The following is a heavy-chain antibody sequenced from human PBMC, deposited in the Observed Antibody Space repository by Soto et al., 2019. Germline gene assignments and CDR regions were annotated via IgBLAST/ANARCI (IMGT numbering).Heavy chain of an antibody. CDR1: GYSFTGYS. CDR2: INPKSGGT. V-gene: IGHV1-2*02. D-gene: IGHD1-20*01. Sequence: GASVKVSCKTSGYSFTGYSVHWVRQAPGHGPEWMGWINPKSGGTKYAQKFQGRVTMTRDTSISTVFMELSRVTSDDTAVYYCAREFLSRCNFITGKLFDYWGQGSLVPVSS. CDR3: AREFLSRCNFITGKLFDY. J-gene: IGHJ4*02.